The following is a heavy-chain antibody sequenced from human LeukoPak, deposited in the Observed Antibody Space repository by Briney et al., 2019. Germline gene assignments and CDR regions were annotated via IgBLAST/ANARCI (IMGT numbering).Heavy chain of an antibody. V-gene: IGHV1-18*04. D-gene: IGHD6-13*01. J-gene: IGHJ4*02. CDR1: GYTFTSYG. CDR3: ARERTAAADSYYFDY. Sequence: ASVKVSCKASGYTFTSYGISWVRQAPGQGLEWMGWISAYNGNTNYAQKLQGRVTMTTDTSTSTAYMELRSLRSDDTAVYYCARERTAAADSYYFDYWGQGTLVTVSS. CDR2: ISAYNGNT.